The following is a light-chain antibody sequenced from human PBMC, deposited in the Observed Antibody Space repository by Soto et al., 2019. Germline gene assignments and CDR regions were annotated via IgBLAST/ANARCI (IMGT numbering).Light chain of an antibody. J-gene: IGKJ1*01. CDR2: AAS. CDR3: QQSSSPPWT. V-gene: IGKV1-39*01. CDR1: QSIRSY. Sequence: DIQMTQSPSSLSASVGDRVTITCRASQSIRSYLNWYQQKPGKAPKLLIYAASTLQSGVPSRFSGSGSGTEFTLTITSLQPEDFATYSCQQSSSPPWTFGQGTTVEI.